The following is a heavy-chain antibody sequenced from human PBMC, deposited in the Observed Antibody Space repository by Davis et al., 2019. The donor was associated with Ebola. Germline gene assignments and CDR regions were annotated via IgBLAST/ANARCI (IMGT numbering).Heavy chain of an antibody. D-gene: IGHD2-15*01. V-gene: IGHV3-74*03. CDR1: GFTFSSYW. CDR2: INRDGSTT. CDR3: AKSHCSGGSCPYYFDF. Sequence: GESLKISCAASGFTFSSYWMHWVRQAPGKGLVWVSCINRDGSTTTYADSVKGRFTISRDNAKNTLYLQMNNLRVEDTAVYYCAKSHCSGGSCPYYFDFWGQGTQVTVSS. J-gene: IGHJ4*02.